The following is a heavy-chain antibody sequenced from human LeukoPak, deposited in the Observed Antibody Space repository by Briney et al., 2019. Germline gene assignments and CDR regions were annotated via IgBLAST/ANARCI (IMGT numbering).Heavy chain of an antibody. Sequence: GGSLRLSCVASGFTFSRDWMSWVRQAPGKGLEWVSSISNSGGRTFYTDSVKGRFTISRDNSKITLYLQMNSLRAEDTAVYYCAKSYNGYESKPNYWGQGTLVTVSS. CDR1: GFTFSRDW. D-gene: IGHD5-12*01. CDR3: AKSYNGYESKPNY. J-gene: IGHJ4*02. CDR2: ISNSGGRT. V-gene: IGHV3-23*01.